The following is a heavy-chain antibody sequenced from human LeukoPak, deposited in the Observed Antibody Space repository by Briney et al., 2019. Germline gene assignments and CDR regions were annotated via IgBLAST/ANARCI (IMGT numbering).Heavy chain of an antibody. V-gene: IGHV1-18*01. Sequence: KLQDRVTLTTDTSTSTAYMELRSLRSDDTAVYYCASTPYGLPYFDYWGQGTLVTVSS. CDR3: ASTPYGLPYFDY. J-gene: IGHJ4*02. D-gene: IGHD3-10*01.